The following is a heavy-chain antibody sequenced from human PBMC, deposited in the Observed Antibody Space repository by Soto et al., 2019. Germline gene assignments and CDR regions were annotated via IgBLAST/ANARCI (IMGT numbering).Heavy chain of an antibody. CDR2: IVVGSGNT. D-gene: IGHD3-3*01. CDR3: AADRTYDFWSGSEARNYYGMNV. J-gene: IGHJ6*02. Sequence: SVKVSCKASGFTFTSSAVQWVRQARGQRLEWIGWIVVGSGNTNYAQKFQERVTITRDMSTSTAYMELSSLRSEDTAAYYCAADRTYDFWSGSEARNYYGMNVWGQGTTVTVSS. CDR1: GFTFTSSA. V-gene: IGHV1-58*01.